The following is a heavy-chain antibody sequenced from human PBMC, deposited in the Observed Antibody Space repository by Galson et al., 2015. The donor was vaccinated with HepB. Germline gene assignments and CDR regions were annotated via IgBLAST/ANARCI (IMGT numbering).Heavy chain of an antibody. V-gene: IGHV3-15*01. J-gene: IGHJ4*02. CDR1: GFTFSNAW. CDR3: TTTLLSELTASYHSQFN. Sequence: SLRLSCAASGFTFSNAWMSWVRQAPGKGLEWVGRIKSKTDGGTTDYAAPVKGRFTISRDDSKNTLYLQMNSLKTEDTAVYYCTTTLLSELTASYHSQFNWGQGTLVTVSS. D-gene: IGHD7-27*01. CDR2: IKSKTDGGTT.